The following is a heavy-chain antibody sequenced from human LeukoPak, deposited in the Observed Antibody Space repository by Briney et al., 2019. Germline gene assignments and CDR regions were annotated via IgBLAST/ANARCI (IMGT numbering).Heavy chain of an antibody. J-gene: IGHJ4*02. CDR3: AKISGYSTSWTPDY. CDR2: VSASGYT. D-gene: IGHD6-13*01. V-gene: IGHV4-61*02. Sequence: SETLSLTCTVSASISSGDYYRNWIRQPAGKGLEWIGRVSASGYTNYNPSLRSRITISVDTSKNQSSLELTSVTAADTAVYYCAKISGYSTSWTPDYWGQGTLVTVSS. CDR1: ASISSGDYY.